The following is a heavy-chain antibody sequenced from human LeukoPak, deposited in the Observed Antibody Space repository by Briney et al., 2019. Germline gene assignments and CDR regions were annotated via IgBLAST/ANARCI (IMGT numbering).Heavy chain of an antibody. CDR1: GFTFEDYG. CDR2: INWNGGST. V-gene: IGHV3-20*04. Sequence: GGSLRLSXAASGFTFEDYGMSWVRQAPGKGLEWVSGINWNGGSTGYADSVKGRFTISRDNAKNSLYLQMNSLRAEDTALYYCARFLGGGSYTSVDYWGQGTLVTVSS. J-gene: IGHJ4*02. D-gene: IGHD1-26*01. CDR3: ARFLGGGSYTSVDY.